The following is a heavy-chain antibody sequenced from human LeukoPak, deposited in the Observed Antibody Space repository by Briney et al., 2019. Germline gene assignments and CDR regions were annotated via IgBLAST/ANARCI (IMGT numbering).Heavy chain of an antibody. CDR3: ARLRITGTTRGMDV. V-gene: IGHV3-7*03. CDR2: IKQDGSEK. Sequence: GGSLRLSCAASGFTFSSYWMSWVRQAPGKGLEWVANIKQDGSEKYYVDSVKGRFTISRDNAKNSLYLQMNSLRAEDTAVYYCARLRITGTTRGMDVWGQGTTVTVSS. CDR1: GFTFSSYW. D-gene: IGHD1-20*01. J-gene: IGHJ6*02.